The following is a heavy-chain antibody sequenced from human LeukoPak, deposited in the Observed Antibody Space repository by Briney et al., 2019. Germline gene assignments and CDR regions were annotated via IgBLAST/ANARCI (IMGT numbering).Heavy chain of an antibody. CDR3: ARKAYCGGDCYSFDY. D-gene: IGHD2-21*01. CDR2: SSSSGSTI. Sequence: GGSLRLSCAASGFTFSDYYMSWIRQAPGKGLEWVSYSSSSGSTIYYADSVKGRFTISRDNAKNSLYLQMNSLRAEDTAVYYCARKAYCGGDCYSFDYWGQGTLVTVSS. CDR1: GFTFSDYY. V-gene: IGHV3-11*04. J-gene: IGHJ4*02.